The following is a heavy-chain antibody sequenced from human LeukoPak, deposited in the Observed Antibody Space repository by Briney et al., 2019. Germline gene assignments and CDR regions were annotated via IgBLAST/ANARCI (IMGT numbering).Heavy chain of an antibody. J-gene: IGHJ4*02. CDR3: ARRGSSFFDY. Sequence: SETLSLTCTVSGDSISSSTYYWGWIRQPPGKGLEWIGSIYYSGSTYYNPSLKSRVTISMDTSKNQFSLRLSSVTAADTAVYYCARRGSSFFDYWGQGILVTVSS. V-gene: IGHV4-39*01. CDR2: IYYSGST. D-gene: IGHD6-13*01. CDR1: GDSISSSTYY.